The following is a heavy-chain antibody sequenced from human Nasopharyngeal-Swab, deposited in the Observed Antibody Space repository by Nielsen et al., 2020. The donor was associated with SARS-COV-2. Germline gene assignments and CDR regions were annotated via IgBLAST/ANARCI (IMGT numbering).Heavy chain of an antibody. CDR1: GGSISSSSYY. J-gene: IGHJ6*03. D-gene: IGHD6-13*01. Sequence: SETLSLTCTVSGGSISSSSYYWGWIRKPPGKGLEWIGSIYYSGSTYYNPSLKSRVTISVDTSKNQFSLKLSSVTAADTAVYYCAREGQQLVLGGMDVWGKGTTVTVSS. CDR3: AREGQQLVLGGMDV. CDR2: IYYSGST. V-gene: IGHV4-39*07.